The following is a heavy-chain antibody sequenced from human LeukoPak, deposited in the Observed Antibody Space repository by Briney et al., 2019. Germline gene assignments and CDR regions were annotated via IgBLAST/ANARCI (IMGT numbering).Heavy chain of an antibody. J-gene: IGHJ6*03. Sequence: ASVKVSCKASGYTFTSYGISWVRQAPGQGLEWMGWISAYNGNTNYAQKLQGRVTMTTDTSTSTAYMELRSLRSDVTAVYYCARDGSSSWYTPIGYYYYMDVWGKGTTVTISS. V-gene: IGHV1-18*01. CDR1: GYTFTSYG. D-gene: IGHD6-13*01. CDR2: ISAYNGNT. CDR3: ARDGSSSWYTPIGYYYYMDV.